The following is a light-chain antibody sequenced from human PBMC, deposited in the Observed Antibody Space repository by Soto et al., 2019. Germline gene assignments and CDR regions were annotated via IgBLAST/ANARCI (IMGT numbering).Light chain of an antibody. CDR3: QQLNSYPPFT. V-gene: IGKV1-9*01. J-gene: IGKJ3*01. Sequence: IQLTQSPSSLSASVGDRVTITCRASQGISSYLAWYQQKPGKAAKLLIYAASTLQSRVPSRFSGSGSGTDFTRTIRSLQPEDFATYYCQQLNSYPPFTFGPGTKVDIK. CDR2: AAS. CDR1: QGISSY.